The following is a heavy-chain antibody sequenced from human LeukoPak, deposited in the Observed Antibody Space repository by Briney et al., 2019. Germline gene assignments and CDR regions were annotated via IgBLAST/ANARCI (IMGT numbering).Heavy chain of an antibody. V-gene: IGHV3-30*03. J-gene: IGHJ5*02. Sequence: PGGSLRLSCAASGFSLTHDAIHWVRQAPGKGLEWVVVVSKDTVTKFYRDSVKGRFTVSTDSSKNTVYLQMTGLRSEDTAVYYCARWWFGEFNWFDPWGQGTLVTVSS. CDR3: ARWWFGEFNWFDP. D-gene: IGHD3-10*01. CDR1: GFSLTHDA. CDR2: VSKDTVTK.